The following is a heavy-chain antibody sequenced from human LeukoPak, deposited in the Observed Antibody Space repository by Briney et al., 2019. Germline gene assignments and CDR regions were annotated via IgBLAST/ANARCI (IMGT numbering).Heavy chain of an antibody. J-gene: IGHJ4*02. CDR2: MNPNSGNT. Sequence: ASVKVSCKASGYTSTSYDINCVRQAPGQGLEWMGWMNPNSGNTDYAQKFQGRVTMTTDTSTSTAYMELSRLRSDDTAVYYCAREDTSGYLRGENYFDYWGQGTLVTVSS. V-gene: IGHV1-8*01. D-gene: IGHD3-22*01. CDR1: GYTSTSYD. CDR3: AREDTSGYLRGENYFDY.